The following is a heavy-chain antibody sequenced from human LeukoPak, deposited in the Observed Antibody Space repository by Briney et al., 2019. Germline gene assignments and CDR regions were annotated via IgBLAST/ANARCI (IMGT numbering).Heavy chain of an antibody. CDR2: INQDGSEK. J-gene: IGHJ4*02. D-gene: IGHD5-12*01. V-gene: IGHV3-7*01. CDR3: VRDGGVSGYDLLDD. CDR1: GFTFSNYW. Sequence: PGGSLRLSCAASGFTFSNYWMTWVRQAPGKGREWVAHINQDGSEKHYMDSAKARFTISRDNAKNSLSLQMSSLRAEDTAVYYCVRDGGVSGYDLLDDWGQGTLVTVSS.